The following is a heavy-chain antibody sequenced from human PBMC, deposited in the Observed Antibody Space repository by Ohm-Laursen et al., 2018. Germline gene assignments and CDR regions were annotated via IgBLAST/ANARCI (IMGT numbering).Heavy chain of an antibody. J-gene: IGHJ3*01. CDR3: AREYSDDGGYRYDAFDV. CDR1: SGSFGPYY. CDR2: INHRGNT. V-gene: IGHV4-34*01. D-gene: IGHD2-15*01. Sequence: GTLSLTCALYSGSFGPYYWSWIRQPPGKGLEWIGEINHRGNTNYSPSLKSRVTMSVDASRNHFSLELTSVTAADTAVYYCAREYSDDGGYRYDAFDVWGHGTVVTVSS.